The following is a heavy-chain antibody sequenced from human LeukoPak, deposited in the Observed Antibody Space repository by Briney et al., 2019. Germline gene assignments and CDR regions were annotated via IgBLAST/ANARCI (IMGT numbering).Heavy chain of an antibody. J-gene: IGHJ4*02. CDR2: ISGSGGST. V-gene: IGHV3-23*01. CDR3: AKDFMGGGTAILASYFDY. Sequence: GGSLRLSCAASGFTFSSYAMSWVRQAPGKGLEWVSAISGSGGSTYYADSVKGRFTISRDNSKHTLYLQMNSLRAEDTAVYYCAKDFMGGGTAILASYFDYWGQGTLVTVSS. D-gene: IGHD2-21*02. CDR1: GFTFSSYA.